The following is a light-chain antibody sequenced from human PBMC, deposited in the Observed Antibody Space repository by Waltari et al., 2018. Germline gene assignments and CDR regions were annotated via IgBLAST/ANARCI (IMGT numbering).Light chain of an antibody. V-gene: IGKV3-15*01. J-gene: IGKJ1*01. CDR3: HQYDDWPRGA. CDR2: GAS. CDR1: TRINTN. Sequence: EIVMTQSPATLPVSPGERATLFCRASTRINTNLAWYQRKPGQAPRLLIFGASTRAAGIPARFSGSGSGTEFTLTISSLQSEDFGVYYCHQYDDWPRGAFGRGTKVEMK.